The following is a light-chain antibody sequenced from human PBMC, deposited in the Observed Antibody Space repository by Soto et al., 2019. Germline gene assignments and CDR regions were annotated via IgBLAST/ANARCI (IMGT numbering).Light chain of an antibody. J-gene: IGLJ1*01. CDR1: SSDVGGYNY. CDR2: EVS. V-gene: IGLV2-8*01. Sequence: QSALTQPPSASGSPGQSFTISCTGTSSDVGGYNYVSWYQQYPGKAPKLMIYEVSKWPSGVPERFSGSKSGHTASLTVSGVQADDDADYYCTSYAGSNNYVFGTGTKVTVL. CDR3: TSYAGSNNYV.